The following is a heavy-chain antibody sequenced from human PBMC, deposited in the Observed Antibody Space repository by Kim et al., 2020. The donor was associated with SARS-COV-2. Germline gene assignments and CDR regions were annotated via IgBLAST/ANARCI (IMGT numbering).Heavy chain of an antibody. CDR3: AKDYDYVWGSYRSAFDI. V-gene: IGHV3-9*01. J-gene: IGHJ3*02. D-gene: IGHD3-16*02. Sequence: VKDRFTNSRDNAKNSIYLQMNSLRAEDTALYYCAKDYDYVWGSYRSAFDIWGQGTMVTVSS.